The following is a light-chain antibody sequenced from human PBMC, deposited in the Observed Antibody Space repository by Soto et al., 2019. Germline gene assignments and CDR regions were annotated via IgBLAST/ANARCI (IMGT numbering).Light chain of an antibody. CDR3: QQYSNWPYT. CDR2: GAS. V-gene: IGKV3-15*01. CDR1: QSVSSK. Sequence: EIVRTQSPATLSLSPGERVTLSCRASQSVSSKLAWYQQKPGQAPRLLIYGASIRATDIPARFSGSGSGTEFTLTISRLQSEDFAIFYCQQYSNWPYTFGQGTKLEIK. J-gene: IGKJ2*01.